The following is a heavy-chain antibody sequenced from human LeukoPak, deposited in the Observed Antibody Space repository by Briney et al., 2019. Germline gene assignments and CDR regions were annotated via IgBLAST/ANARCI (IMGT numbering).Heavy chain of an antibody. D-gene: IGHD3-10*01. V-gene: IGHV3-23*01. J-gene: IGHJ6*03. CDR2: ISGSGGST. Sequence: PGGSLRLSCAASGFTFSSYGMSWVRQAPGKGLEWVSAISGSGGSTYYADSVKGRFTISRDNSKNTLYLQMNSLRAEDTAVYYCAKVRDYYGSGSYSSYYMDVWGKGTTVTVSS. CDR3: AKVRDYYGSGSYSSYYMDV. CDR1: GFTFSSYG.